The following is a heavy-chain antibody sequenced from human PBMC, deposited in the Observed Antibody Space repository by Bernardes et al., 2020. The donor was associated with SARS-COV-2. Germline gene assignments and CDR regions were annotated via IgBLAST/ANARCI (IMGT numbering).Heavy chain of an antibody. D-gene: IGHD3-22*01. CDR3: ARGYAYYYDTTGNYPYVSFDV. Sequence: TLSLTCTVSGDSITSNYWGWIRQPPGKGLEWIGDIYFTGRTNYNPSLKSRVTISVATSKKVFSLNLRSVAAADTAVYYCARGYAYYYDTTGNYPYVSFDVGGQGTTVTVSS. CDR2: IYFTGRT. CDR1: GDSITSNY. J-gene: IGHJ3*01. V-gene: IGHV4-59*01.